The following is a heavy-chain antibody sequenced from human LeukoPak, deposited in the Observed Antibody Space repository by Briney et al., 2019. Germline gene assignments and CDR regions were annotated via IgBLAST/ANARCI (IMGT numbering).Heavy chain of an antibody. Sequence: SETLSFTCTVSGGSISSYYWSWIRQPPGKGLEWIGYIYYSGSTNYNPSLKSRVTISVDTSKNQFSLKLSSVTAADTAVYYCARHSYGGYYYYGMDVWGQGTTVTVSS. D-gene: IGHD2-21*01. CDR1: GGSISSYY. CDR3: ARHSYGGYYYYGMDV. V-gene: IGHV4-59*08. J-gene: IGHJ6*02. CDR2: IYYSGST.